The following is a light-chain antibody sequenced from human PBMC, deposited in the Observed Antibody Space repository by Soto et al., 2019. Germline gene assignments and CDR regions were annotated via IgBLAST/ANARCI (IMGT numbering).Light chain of an antibody. V-gene: IGKV3-20*01. CDR2: GAS. J-gene: IGKJ1*01. Sequence: EIVLTQSLCTLSLSPGEGASLSCRASQSVSSSYLAWYQQKPGQAPRLLIYGASSRAAGIPDRFSGSGSGTDITLTISRLEPEDFAVYYGQQYGSSPRTFGQGTKVEIK. CDR1: QSVSSSY. CDR3: QQYGSSPRT.